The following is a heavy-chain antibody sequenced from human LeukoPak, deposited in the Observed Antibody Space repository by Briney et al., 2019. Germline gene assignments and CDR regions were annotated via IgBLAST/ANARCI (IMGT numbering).Heavy chain of an antibody. J-gene: IGHJ4*02. CDR1: GYTFTGYY. CDR2: INPNSGVT. D-gene: IGHD3-22*01. V-gene: IGHV1-2*02. Sequence: ASVKVSCKASGYTFTGYYMQWVRQAPGQGLEWMGWINPNSGVTNYAQKFQGRVTMTRDTSISTAYMELSRLRSDDTSVYYCARGRVDSSGYYWYYFDYWGQGTLVTVSS. CDR3: ARGRVDSSGYYWYYFDY.